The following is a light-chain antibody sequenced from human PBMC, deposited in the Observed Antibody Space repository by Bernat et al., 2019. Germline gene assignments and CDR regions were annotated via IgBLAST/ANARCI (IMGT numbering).Light chain of an antibody. V-gene: IGKV1-9*01. CDR3: QQLYSSPWT. J-gene: IGKJ1*01. Sequence: DIQLTQSPSFLSASVGDRVTITCRASQGISSSLAWYQHKPGKAPKLLNYAASILQSGVPSRFSGSGSETEFTLTISSLQPEDFATYSCQQLYSSPWTFGQGTKVVFK. CDR1: QGISSS. CDR2: AAS.